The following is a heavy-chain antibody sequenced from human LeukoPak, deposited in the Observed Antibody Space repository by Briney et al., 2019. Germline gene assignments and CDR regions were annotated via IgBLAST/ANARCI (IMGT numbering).Heavy chain of an antibody. D-gene: IGHD5-24*01. V-gene: IGHV3-30*18. CDR3: AKEGTDGIAFDI. Sequence: GRSLRLSCAASGFTFSSYGMHWVRQAPGKGLEWVAVISYDGSNKYYADSVKGRFTISRDNSKNTLCLQMNSLRAEDTAVYYCAKEGTDGIAFDIWGQGTMVTVSS. CDR2: ISYDGSNK. J-gene: IGHJ3*02. CDR1: GFTFSSYG.